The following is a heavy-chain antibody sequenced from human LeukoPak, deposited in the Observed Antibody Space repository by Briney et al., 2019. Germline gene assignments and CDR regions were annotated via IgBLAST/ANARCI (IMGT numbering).Heavy chain of an antibody. CDR3: ARGYDWLPAYFDY. D-gene: IGHD3-9*01. Sequence: SETLSLTCTVSGGSISSYYWSWIRQPPGKGLEWIGYIYYSGSTNYNPSLKSRVTISVDTSKSQFSLKLSSVTAADTAVYYCARGYDWLPAYFDYWGQGTLVTVSS. CDR1: GGSISSYY. V-gene: IGHV4-59*01. J-gene: IGHJ4*02. CDR2: IYYSGST.